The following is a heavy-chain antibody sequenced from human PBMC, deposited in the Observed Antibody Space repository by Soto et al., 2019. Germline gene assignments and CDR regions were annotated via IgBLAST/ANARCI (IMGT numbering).Heavy chain of an antibody. CDR2: ISGSGRTI. V-gene: IGHV3-23*01. D-gene: IGHD1-26*01. J-gene: IGHJ6*02. CDR3: AKVGPTYYYGMDV. CDR1: GLDFSSEV. Sequence: GGSLRLSCAASGLDFSSEVMCWVRQAPGKGLEWVSSISGSGRTIYHADSMRGWFAISRDNSKNSLYLQLNNLRVDGTAVYYCAKVGPTYYYGMDVWGQECTGTVAS.